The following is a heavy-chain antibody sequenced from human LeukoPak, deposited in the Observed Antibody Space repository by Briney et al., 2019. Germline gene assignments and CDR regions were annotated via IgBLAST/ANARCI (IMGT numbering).Heavy chain of an antibody. J-gene: IGHJ5*02. D-gene: IGHD1-1*01. CDR2: IYYSGST. CDR1: GGSISSYY. V-gene: IGHV4-59*12. CDR3: ARGAGTWDDGFDP. Sequence: YPSETLSLTCTVSGGSISSYYWSWIRQPPGKGLEWIGYIYYSGSTNYNPSLKSRVTISVDTSKNQFSLQLNSVTPEDTAVYYCARGAGTWDDGFDPWGQGTLVTVSS.